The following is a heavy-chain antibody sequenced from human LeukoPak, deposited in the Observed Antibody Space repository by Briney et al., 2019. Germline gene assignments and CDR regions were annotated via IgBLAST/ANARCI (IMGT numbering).Heavy chain of an antibody. CDR3: ARDQNLYYYDSSGYYFPDDY. D-gene: IGHD3-22*01. J-gene: IGHJ4*02. CDR1: GYTFTGYY. V-gene: IGHV1-2*06. CDR2: INPNSGGT. Sequence: ASVKVSCKASGYTFTGYYMHWVRQAPGQGLEWMGRINPNSGGTNYAQKFQGRVTMTRDTSISTAYMELSRLRSDDTAVYYRARDQNLYYYDSSGYYFPDDYWGQGTLVTVSS.